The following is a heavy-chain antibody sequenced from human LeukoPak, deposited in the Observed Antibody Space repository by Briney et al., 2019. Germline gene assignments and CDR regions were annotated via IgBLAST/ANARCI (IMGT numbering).Heavy chain of an antibody. V-gene: IGHV1-69*13. CDR3: ARDYGDLFDY. Sequence: ASVKVSCKASGGTFSSYAISWVRQAPGQGLEWMGGIIPIFGTANYAQKFQGRVTIIADESTSTAYMELSSLRSEDTAVYYCARDYGDLFDYWGQGTLVTVSS. D-gene: IGHD4-17*01. J-gene: IGHJ4*02. CDR1: GGTFSSYA. CDR2: IIPIFGTA.